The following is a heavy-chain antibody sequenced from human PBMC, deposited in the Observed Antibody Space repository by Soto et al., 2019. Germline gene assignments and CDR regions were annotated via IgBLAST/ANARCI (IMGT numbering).Heavy chain of an antibody. J-gene: IGHJ4*02. CDR1: GGTFSSYA. D-gene: IGHD2-2*02. V-gene: IGHV1-69*13. Sequence: GASVKVSCKASGGTFSSYAISWVRQAPGQGLEWMGGIIPIFGTANYAQKFQGRVTITADESTGTAYMELSSLRSEDTAVYYCARGGVVVRPAIRPHYFDYWGQGTLVTVYS. CDR2: IIPIFGTA. CDR3: ARGGVVVRPAIRPHYFDY.